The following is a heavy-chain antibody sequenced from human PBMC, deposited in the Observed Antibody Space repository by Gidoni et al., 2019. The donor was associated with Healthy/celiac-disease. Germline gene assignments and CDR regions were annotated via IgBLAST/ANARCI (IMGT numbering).Heavy chain of an antibody. CDR2: ISSSSSYI. CDR1: GFPFSSYS. Sequence: EVQLVESGGGVVKPGGSLRLSCAASGFPFSSYSMNWVRQAPGKGLEWVSSISSSSSYIYYADSVKGRFTISRDNAKNSLYLQMNSLRAEDTAVYYCARDLYSSSWYPYYYYGMDVWGQGTTVTVSS. D-gene: IGHD6-13*01. V-gene: IGHV3-21*01. CDR3: ARDLYSSSWYPYYYYGMDV. J-gene: IGHJ6*02.